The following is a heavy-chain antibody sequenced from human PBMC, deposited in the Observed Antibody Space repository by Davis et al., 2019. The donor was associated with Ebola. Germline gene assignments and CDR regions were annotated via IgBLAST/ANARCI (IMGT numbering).Heavy chain of an antibody. Sequence: GESLKISCAASGFTFSSYAMSWVRQAPGKGLEWVSAISAGGGSTYYADSVKGRFTISRDNSKNTLYLQMNSLRAEDTAVYYCAKGSVTIFGVAPDYYGMDVWGKGTTVTVSS. V-gene: IGHV3-23*01. CDR2: ISAGGGST. CDR3: AKGSVTIFGVAPDYYGMDV. J-gene: IGHJ6*04. D-gene: IGHD3-3*01. CDR1: GFTFSSYA.